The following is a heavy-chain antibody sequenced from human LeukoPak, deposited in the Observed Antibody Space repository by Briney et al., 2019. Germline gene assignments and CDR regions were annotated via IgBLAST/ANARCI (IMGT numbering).Heavy chain of an antibody. CDR1: GGTFSSYA. Sequence: ASVKVSCKASGGTFSSYAISWVRQAPGQGLEWMGGIIPIFGTADYAQKFQGRVTIITDESTSTIYMELSSLRSEDAAVYYCARISSYDSSAYPPGNWGQGTLVTVSS. J-gene: IGHJ4*02. CDR2: IIPIFGTA. CDR3: ARISSYDSSAYPPGN. V-gene: IGHV1-69*05. D-gene: IGHD3-22*01.